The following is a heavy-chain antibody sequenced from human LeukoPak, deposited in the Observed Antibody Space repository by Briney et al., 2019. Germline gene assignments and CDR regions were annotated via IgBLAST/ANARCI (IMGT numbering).Heavy chain of an antibody. D-gene: IGHD1-26*01. CDR1: GGSISSYY. V-gene: IGHV4-59*01. CDR2: IHYSGST. CDR3: ARARGGSYYYGVFDY. Sequence: PSETLSLTCTVSGGSISSYYWSWVRQPPGKGLEWIGYIHYSGSTNSNPSLKSRVAISIDTSKNQFSLRLSSVTAADTAVYYCARARGGSYYYGVFDYWGQGTLVTVSS. J-gene: IGHJ4*02.